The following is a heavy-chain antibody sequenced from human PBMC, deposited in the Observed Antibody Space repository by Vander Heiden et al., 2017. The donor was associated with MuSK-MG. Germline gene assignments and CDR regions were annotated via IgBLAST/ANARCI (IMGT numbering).Heavy chain of an antibody. CDR1: GFTFSTYW. Sequence: EVQLVESGGGLVQPGGALRLPCAASGFTFSTYWMGWGRQAPGKGLEWVANIKQDGSEKYYVDSVKGRFTISRDNAKNSLYLQMNSLRAEDTAVYYCARDRSWADYWGQGTLVTVSS. CDR2: IKQDGSEK. D-gene: IGHD3-16*02. J-gene: IGHJ4*02. CDR3: ARDRSWADY. V-gene: IGHV3-7*01.